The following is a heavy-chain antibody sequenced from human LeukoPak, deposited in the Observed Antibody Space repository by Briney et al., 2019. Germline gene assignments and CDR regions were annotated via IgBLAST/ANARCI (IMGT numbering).Heavy chain of an antibody. J-gene: IGHJ6*03. V-gene: IGHV3-21*01. CDR2: INSSSRYI. CDR1: GFTFSSYS. Sequence: GGSLRLSCAASGFTFSSYSMNWVRQAPGKGLEWVSSINSSSRYIYYADSVKGRFTISRDNAKNSLYLQMNSLRAEDTAVYYCARSGVVVPAAQYYYYYMDVWGKGTTVTVSS. CDR3: ARSGVVVPAAQYYYYYMDV. D-gene: IGHD2-2*01.